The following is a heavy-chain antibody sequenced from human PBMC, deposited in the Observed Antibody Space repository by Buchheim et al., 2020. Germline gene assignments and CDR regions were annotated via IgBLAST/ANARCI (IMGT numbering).Heavy chain of an antibody. Sequence: EVQVLESGGNLVQPGGSLRLSCAASGIIFSHYAMSWVRQAPGKGLEWVSVISDSGGTTYYAASVKGRFTISRDNFKNTVFLQMNSLRVEDTAVYFCALKGELSPFPSDMDVWGQGTT. CDR2: ISDSGGTT. V-gene: IGHV3-23*01. J-gene: IGHJ6*02. D-gene: IGHD3-16*02. CDR3: ALKGELSPFPSDMDV. CDR1: GIIFSHYA.